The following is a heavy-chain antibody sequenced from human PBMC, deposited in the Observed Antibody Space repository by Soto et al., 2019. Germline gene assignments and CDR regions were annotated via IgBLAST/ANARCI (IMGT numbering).Heavy chain of an antibody. J-gene: IGHJ6*02. D-gene: IGHD1-26*01. CDR3: GRSVVGATGEILYNAMDV. CDR2: INPASGHT. V-gene: IGHV1-3*01. Sequence: QVQLVQSGAEVKKPGASVKVSCKASGYTFTTYALHWVRQAPGQRPEWMGWINPASGHTKYSKRFQDRVTITRYTTASTGYMELRSLRSEDTDVYYCGRSVVGATGEILYNAMDVWGQGTTVTVSS. CDR1: GYTFTTYA.